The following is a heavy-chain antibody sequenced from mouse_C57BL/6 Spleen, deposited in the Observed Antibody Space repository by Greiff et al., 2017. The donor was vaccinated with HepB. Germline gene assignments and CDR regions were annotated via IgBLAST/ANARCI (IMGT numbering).Heavy chain of an antibody. CDR1: GFNIKNTY. Sequence: EVQLQQSVAELVRPGASVKLSCTASGFNIKNTYMHWVKQRPEQGLEWIGRIDPANGNTKYAPKFQGKATITAETSSNTAYLQLSSLTSEDTAIYYCARLGYYGDFDWYFDVWGTGTTVTVSS. CDR2: IDPANGNT. J-gene: IGHJ1*03. V-gene: IGHV14-3*01. CDR3: ARLGYYGDFDWYFDV. D-gene: IGHD1-1*01.